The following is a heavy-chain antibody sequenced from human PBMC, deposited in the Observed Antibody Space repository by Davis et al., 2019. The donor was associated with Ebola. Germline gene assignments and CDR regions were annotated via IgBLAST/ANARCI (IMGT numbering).Heavy chain of an antibody. CDR3: ARHRYSYGYDY. V-gene: IGHV4-61*05. Sequence: SETLSLTCTVSGGSISSSSYYWGWIRQPPGKGLEWIGYIYYSGSTNYNPSLKSRVTISVDTSKNQFSLKLSSVTAADTAVYYCARHRYSYGYDYWGQGTLVTVSS. D-gene: IGHD5-18*01. CDR2: IYYSGST. J-gene: IGHJ4*02. CDR1: GGSISSSSYY.